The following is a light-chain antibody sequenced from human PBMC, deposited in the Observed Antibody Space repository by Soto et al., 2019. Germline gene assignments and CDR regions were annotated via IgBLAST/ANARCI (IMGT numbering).Light chain of an antibody. CDR2: GAS. J-gene: IGKJ1*01. Sequence: EIVLTQSPGTLSLSPGERATLSFRASQSVASRNLAWYQQKSGQAPRLLIYGASSRAIHTPDRFSGSGSGTEFTLTISSLQSEDFAVYYCQQYNNWPPWTFGQGTKVDIK. V-gene: IGKV3D-15*01. CDR1: QSVASRN. CDR3: QQYNNWPPWT.